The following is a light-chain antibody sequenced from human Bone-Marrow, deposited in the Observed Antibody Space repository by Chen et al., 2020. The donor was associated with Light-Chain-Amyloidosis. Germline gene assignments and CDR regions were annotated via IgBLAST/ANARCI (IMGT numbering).Light chain of an antibody. Sequence: QSVLAQPPAVSGAPGPTVTISCTGSSSNIGAGYNVHWYQQLPGTVPKLLIYDNNNRPSGVPDRFSGSQSGTSASLSITGLQAHDEADYYCQSFDGTLRGAVVFGGGTTLTVL. CDR3: QSFDGTLRGAVV. J-gene: IGLJ2*01. V-gene: IGLV1-40*01. CDR1: SSNIGAGYN. CDR2: DNN.